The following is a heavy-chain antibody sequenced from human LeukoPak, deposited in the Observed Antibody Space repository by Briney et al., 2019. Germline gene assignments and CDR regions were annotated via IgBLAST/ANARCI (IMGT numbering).Heavy chain of an antibody. D-gene: IGHD3-9*01. CDR3: AKAYYDILTGYYSAFDY. V-gene: IGHV3-23*01. J-gene: IGHJ4*02. CDR2: ISGSGGST. CDR1: GVTLSSYA. Sequence: PGGSLRLSCAASGVTLSSYAMSWVRQAPGKGLEWVSAISGSGGSTYYADSVEGRFTISRDNSKNTLYLQMNSLRAEDTAVYYCAKAYYDILTGYYSAFDYWGQGTLVTVSS.